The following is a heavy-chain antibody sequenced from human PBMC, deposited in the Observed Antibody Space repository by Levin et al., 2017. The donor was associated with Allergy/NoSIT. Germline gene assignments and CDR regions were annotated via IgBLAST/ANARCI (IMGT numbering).Heavy chain of an antibody. CDR2: INHSGST. V-gene: IGHV4-34*01. J-gene: IGHJ6*03. CDR3: ARGGGYSYGYPYYYYYYVDV. Sequence: PSETLSLTCAVYGGSFSGYYWSWIRQPPGKGLEWIGEINHSGSTNYNPSLKSRVTISVDTSKNQFSLKLSSVTAADTAVYYCARGGGYSYGYPYYYYYYVDVWGKGTTVTVSS. CDR1: GGSFSGYY. D-gene: IGHD5-18*01.